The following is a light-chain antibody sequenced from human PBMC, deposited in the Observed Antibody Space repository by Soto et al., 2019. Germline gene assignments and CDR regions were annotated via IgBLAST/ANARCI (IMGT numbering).Light chain of an antibody. J-gene: IGKJ1*01. Sequence: EIVLTQSPGTLSLSPGERVTLSCRASQSVRSNSLAWYQQKPGQAPRLVIHGAFRRATGIPARFSGSGSGTDFSLTISSLEPEDFAVYYCQQHGDSPWTFGQGTKVEIK. CDR3: QQHGDSPWT. CDR1: QSVRSNS. CDR2: GAF. V-gene: IGKV3-20*01.